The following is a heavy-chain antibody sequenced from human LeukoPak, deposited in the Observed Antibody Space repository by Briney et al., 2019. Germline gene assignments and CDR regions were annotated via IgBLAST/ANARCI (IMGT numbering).Heavy chain of an antibody. J-gene: IGHJ4*02. Sequence: ASVKVSCKASGGTFSSYAISWMRQAPGQGLEWMGRIIPIFGTANYAQKFQGRVTITTDESTSTAYMELSSLRSEDTAVYYCARAQATYYYDSSGYSFGWWGQGTLVTVSS. CDR2: IIPIFGTA. V-gene: IGHV1-69*05. CDR3: ARAQATYYYDSSGYSFGW. CDR1: GGTFSSYA. D-gene: IGHD3-22*01.